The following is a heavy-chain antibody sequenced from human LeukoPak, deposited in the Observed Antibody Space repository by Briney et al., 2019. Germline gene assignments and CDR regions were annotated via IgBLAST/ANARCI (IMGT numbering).Heavy chain of an antibody. CDR1: GFTFSSYE. J-gene: IGHJ3*02. V-gene: IGHV3-48*03. CDR3: AREADILTGWDAFDI. CDR2: ISSSGSTI. Sequence: GGSLRLSCAASGFTFSSYEMNWVRQAPGKGLEWVSYISSSGSTIYYADSVKGRFTISRDNAKNSLYLQMNSLRAEDTAVYYCAREADILTGWDAFDIWGQGTMVTVSS. D-gene: IGHD3-9*01.